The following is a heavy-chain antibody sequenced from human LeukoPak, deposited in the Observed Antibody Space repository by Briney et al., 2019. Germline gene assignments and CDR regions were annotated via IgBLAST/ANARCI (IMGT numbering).Heavy chain of an antibody. D-gene: IGHD6-19*01. CDR2: IYTSGST. V-gene: IGHV4-59*10. J-gene: IGHJ4*02. CDR3: ARIVYSSGWYSLDY. Sequence: SETLSLTCAVYGGSFSGYYWSWIRQPAGKGLEWIGRIYTSGSTNYNPSLKSRVTMSVDTSKNQFSLKLSSVTAADTAVYYCARIVYSSGWYSLDYWGQGTLVTVSS. CDR1: GGSFSGYY.